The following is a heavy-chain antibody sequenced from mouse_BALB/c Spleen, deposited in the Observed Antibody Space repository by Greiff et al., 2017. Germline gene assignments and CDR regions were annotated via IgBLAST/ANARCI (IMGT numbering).Heavy chain of an antibody. D-gene: IGHD4-1*01. CDR1: GYTFTDYV. Sequence: QVQLQQSGPELVKPGASVKMSCKASGYTFTDYVISWVKQRTGQGLEWIGEIYPGSGSTYYNEKFKGKATLTADKSSNTAYMQLSSLTSEDTAVYYCAPKLAWFAYWGQGTLVTVSA. CDR3: APKLAWFAY. V-gene: IGHV1-77*01. CDR2: IYPGSGST. J-gene: IGHJ3*01.